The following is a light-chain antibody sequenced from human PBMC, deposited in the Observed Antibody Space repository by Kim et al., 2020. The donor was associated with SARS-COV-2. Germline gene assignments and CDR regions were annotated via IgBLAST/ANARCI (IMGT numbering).Light chain of an antibody. Sequence: PGESATLSCRASDNFDINLAWYQQTPGQPPRLFIYDAAFRAAGIPDRFSGSGSGTDFTLTIGSLAPEDFAVYYCQQRGTWPPALTFGGGTKLEI. CDR2: DAA. V-gene: IGKV3-11*01. CDR3: QQRGTWPPALT. J-gene: IGKJ4*01. CDR1: DNFDIN.